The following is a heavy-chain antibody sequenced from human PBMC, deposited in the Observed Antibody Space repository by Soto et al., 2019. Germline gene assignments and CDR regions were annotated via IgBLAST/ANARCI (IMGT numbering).Heavy chain of an antibody. V-gene: IGHV3-7*01. J-gene: IGHJ6*01. CDR1: GFTFSRYW. CDR2: IKQEADEK. Sequence: EVQLVESGGGLVQPGWSLRLSCAASGFTFSRYWMSWVRQAPGKGLECVANIKQEADEKYYGDSVKGRFTISRDNAKNSLYLQMNSLRAEDTAVYYCARDRGFGDTGVATLALDVWGQGTTVTVSS. CDR3: ARDRGFGDTGVATLALDV. D-gene: IGHD5-18*01.